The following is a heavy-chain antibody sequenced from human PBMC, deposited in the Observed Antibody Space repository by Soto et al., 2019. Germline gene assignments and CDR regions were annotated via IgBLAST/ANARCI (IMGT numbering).Heavy chain of an antibody. D-gene: IGHD3-16*01. CDR3: AHREGDAYVRGSDKDAFDI. CDR1: GFSLNTTAVG. CDR2: IYWDNDK. Sequence: SGPTLVNPTQTLTLTCTFSGFSLNTTAVGVGWIRQPPGKALEWLALIYWDNDKRYNPSLKTRLTITKDTSKNQVVLKMTNMDPGDPATYFCAHREGDAYVRGSDKDAFDIWAQGTKVTGS. J-gene: IGHJ3*02. V-gene: IGHV2-5*02.